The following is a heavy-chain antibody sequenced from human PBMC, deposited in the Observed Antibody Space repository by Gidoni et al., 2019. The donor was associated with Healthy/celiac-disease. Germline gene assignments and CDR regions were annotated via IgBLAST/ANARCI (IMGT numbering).Heavy chain of an antibody. CDR1: GGTFSSYA. CDR2: IIPIFGTA. J-gene: IGHJ4*02. CDR3: ASDVHSSGWYLGY. V-gene: IGHV1-69*01. D-gene: IGHD6-19*01. Sequence: QVQLVQSGAEVKKPGSSVKVSCTASGGTFSSYAISWVRQAHGQGLEWMGGIIPIFGTANYAQKFQGRVTITADESTSTAYMELSSLRSEDTAVYYCASDVHSSGWYLGYWGQGTLVTVSS.